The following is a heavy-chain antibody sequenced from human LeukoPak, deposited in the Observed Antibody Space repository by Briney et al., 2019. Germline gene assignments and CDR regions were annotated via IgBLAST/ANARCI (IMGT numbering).Heavy chain of an antibody. CDR1: GGSFSGYY. CDR3: ARAPLGVAGTDRYFDL. Sequence: SETLSLTCAVYGGSFSGYYWSWIRQPPGKGLEWIGEINHSGSTNYNPSLKSRVTISVDTSKNQFSLKLSSVTAADTAVYYCARAPLGVAGTDRYFDLWGRGTLVTVSS. CDR2: INHSGST. D-gene: IGHD6-19*01. J-gene: IGHJ2*01. V-gene: IGHV4-34*01.